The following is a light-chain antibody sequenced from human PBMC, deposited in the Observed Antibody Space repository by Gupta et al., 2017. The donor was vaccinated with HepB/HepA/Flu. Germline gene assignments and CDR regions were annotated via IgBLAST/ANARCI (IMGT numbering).Light chain of an antibody. V-gene: IGLV3-10*01. J-gene: IGLJ2*01. CDR2: EDR. CDR3: YSTDNTGHPL. CDR1: ILPRKY. Sequence: YELTQPPSVSVSPGQTATMTCSGDILPRKYAYWYHQRPGQAPLLVIYEDRKGPSGIPERFSASSSGTVATLTISGAQVEDEGDYYCYSTDNTGHPLFGGGTKLSVL.